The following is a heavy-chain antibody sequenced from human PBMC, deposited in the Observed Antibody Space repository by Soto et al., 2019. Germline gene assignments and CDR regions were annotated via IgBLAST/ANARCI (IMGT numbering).Heavy chain of an antibody. CDR3: ARGPRYCTNGVCYTSYNWFDP. V-gene: IGHV1-8*01. CDR2: MNPNSGNT. J-gene: IGHJ5*02. CDR1: GYTFTSYD. D-gene: IGHD2-8*01. Sequence: ASVKVSCKASGYTFTSYDINWVRQATGQGLEWMGWMNPNSGNTGYAQKFQGRVTMTRNTSISTAYMELSSLRSEETAVYYCARGPRYCTNGVCYTSYNWFDPWGQGTLVTVSS.